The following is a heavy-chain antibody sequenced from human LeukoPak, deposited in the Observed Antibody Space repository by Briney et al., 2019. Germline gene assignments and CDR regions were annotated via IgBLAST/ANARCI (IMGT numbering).Heavy chain of an antibody. Sequence: PGGSLRLSCAASGFTFSSYSMNWVRQAPGKGLEWVSSISSSSYIYYADSVKGRFTISRDNAKNSLYLQMNSLRAEDTAVYYCASLSMARNYYYYYYMDVWGKGTTVTVSS. CDR1: GFTFSSYS. D-gene: IGHD2/OR15-2a*01. CDR2: ISSSSYI. CDR3: ASLSMARNYYYYYYMDV. V-gene: IGHV3-21*01. J-gene: IGHJ6*03.